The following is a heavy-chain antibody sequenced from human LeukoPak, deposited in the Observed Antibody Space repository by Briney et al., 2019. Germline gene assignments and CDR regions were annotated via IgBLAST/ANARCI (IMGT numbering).Heavy chain of an antibody. Sequence: KSSETLSLTCTVSGGSISSYYWSWIRQPPGKGLEWIGYIYYSGSTNYNPSLKSRVTISVDTSKNQFSLKLSSVTAADTAVYYCARDFIAAAGTVLSQADDYWGQGTLVTVSS. CDR1: GGSISSYY. CDR3: ARDFIAAAGTVLSQADDY. D-gene: IGHD6-13*01. CDR2: IYYSGST. V-gene: IGHV4-59*12. J-gene: IGHJ4*02.